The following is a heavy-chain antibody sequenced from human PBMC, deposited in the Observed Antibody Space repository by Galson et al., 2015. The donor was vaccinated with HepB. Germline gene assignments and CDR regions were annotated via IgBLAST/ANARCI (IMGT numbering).Heavy chain of an antibody. CDR2: INPNSGDT. J-gene: IGHJ3*02. Sequence: SCKASGYTFTGYYMHWVRQAPGQGLEWMGWINPNSGDTNYAQKFQGWVTMTRDTSISTAYMELSRLRSDDTAVYYCARDVAIFGNAFDIWGQGTMVTVSS. D-gene: IGHD3-3*01. CDR3: ARDVAIFGNAFDI. V-gene: IGHV1-2*04. CDR1: GYTFTGYY.